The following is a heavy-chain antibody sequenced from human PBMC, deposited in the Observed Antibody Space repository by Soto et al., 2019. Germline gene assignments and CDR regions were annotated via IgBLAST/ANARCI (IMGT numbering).Heavy chain of an antibody. CDR1: GYTFTSYD. J-gene: IGHJ4*02. CDR2: MNPNSGNT. D-gene: IGHD5-12*01. V-gene: IGHV1-8*01. CDR3: ARDKVGMVDY. Sequence: QVQLVQSGAEVKKPGASVKVSCKASGYTFTSYDINWVRQATGQGLEWMGWMNPNSGNTGYAHKFQGRVTMTRNTSISTAYRELSSPRYEYTAVYYCARDKVGMVDYWGQGTLVTVSS.